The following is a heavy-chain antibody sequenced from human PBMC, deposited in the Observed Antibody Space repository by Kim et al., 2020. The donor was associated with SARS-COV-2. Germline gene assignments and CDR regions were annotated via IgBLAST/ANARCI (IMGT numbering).Heavy chain of an antibody. CDR2: IKQDGSEK. J-gene: IGHJ6*02. Sequence: GGSLRLSCAASGFTFSSYWMSWVRQAPGKGLEWVANIKQDGSEKYYVDSVKGRFTISRDNAKNSLYLQMNSLRAEDTAVYYCARDQGLRFPYYYYYGMDVWGQGTTVTVSS. V-gene: IGHV3-7*01. D-gene: IGHD5-12*01. CDR1: GFTFSSYW. CDR3: ARDQGLRFPYYYYYGMDV.